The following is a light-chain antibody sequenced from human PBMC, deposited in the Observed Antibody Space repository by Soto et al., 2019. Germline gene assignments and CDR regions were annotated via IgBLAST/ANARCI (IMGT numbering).Light chain of an antibody. V-gene: IGKV1-5*03. J-gene: IGKJ5*01. CDR2: KAS. CDR1: QSISSW. Sequence: EIQMTQSPSTLSASVGHRVTITCRASQSISSWLAWYQQKPGKAPNLLIYKASSLESGVPSRFSGSGSGTDYTLTISSLQPEDFVTYYCQQSYRTPTLGQGTRLEIK. CDR3: QQSYRTPT.